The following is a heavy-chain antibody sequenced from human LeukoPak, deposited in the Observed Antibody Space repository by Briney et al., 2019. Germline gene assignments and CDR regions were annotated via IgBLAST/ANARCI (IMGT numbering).Heavy chain of an antibody. V-gene: IGHV3-23*01. Sequence: PGGSLRLSCAASGFTFSSYAMSWVRQAPGKGLEWVSGISGSGDNTYNADSVKGRFTISRDNSKNTLYVQVNSLGTEDTAAYYCAKGSYYDSSGSFYFDYWGQGTLDTVSS. CDR3: AKGSYYDSSGSFYFDY. CDR2: ISGSGDNT. CDR1: GFTFSSYA. J-gene: IGHJ4*02. D-gene: IGHD3-22*01.